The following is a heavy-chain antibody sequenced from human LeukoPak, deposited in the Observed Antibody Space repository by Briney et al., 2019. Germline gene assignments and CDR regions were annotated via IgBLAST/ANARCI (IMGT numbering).Heavy chain of an antibody. V-gene: IGHV1-46*01. Sequence: ASVKVSCTASGYTFTSYYMHWVRQAPGQGLEWMGIMNPSGGNTNYAQKFQGRVTMTRDMSTSTVYMELSSLRSEDTAVYYCARDLRTITMAGIGVFDIWGQGKMVTVSS. D-gene: IGHD6-19*01. CDR2: MNPSGGNT. CDR3: ARDLRTITMAGIGVFDI. CDR1: GYTFTSYY. J-gene: IGHJ3*02.